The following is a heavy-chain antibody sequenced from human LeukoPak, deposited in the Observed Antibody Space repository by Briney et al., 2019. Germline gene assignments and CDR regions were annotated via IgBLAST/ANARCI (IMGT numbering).Heavy chain of an antibody. CDR3: AKHPMTTVFYFDY. D-gene: IGHD4-17*01. CDR2: ISGSGGST. Sequence: GGSLRLSCTASGFTFSNYGMHWARQAPGKGLEWVSAISGSGGSTYYADSVKGRFTISRDNSKNTLYLQMNSLRAEDTAVYYCAKHPMTTVFYFDYWGQGTLVTVSS. CDR1: GFTFSNYG. J-gene: IGHJ4*02. V-gene: IGHV3-23*01.